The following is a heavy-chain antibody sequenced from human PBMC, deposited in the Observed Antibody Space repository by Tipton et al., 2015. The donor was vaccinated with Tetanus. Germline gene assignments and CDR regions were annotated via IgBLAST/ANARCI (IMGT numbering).Heavy chain of an antibody. CDR1: GYSFTSYW. CDR2: IYPGDSDT. D-gene: IGHD3-3*01. V-gene: IGHV5-51*01. Sequence: MQLVQSGAEVKKPGESLKISCKGSGYSFTSYWIGWVRQMPGKSLEWMGIIYPGDSDTRYSPSFLGQVTISADKSISTAYLQWSSRKASDPAMYYCARRGDFWSGSSYWYFDLWGRGPLVTVSS. CDR3: ARRGDFWSGSSYWYFDL. J-gene: IGHJ2*01.